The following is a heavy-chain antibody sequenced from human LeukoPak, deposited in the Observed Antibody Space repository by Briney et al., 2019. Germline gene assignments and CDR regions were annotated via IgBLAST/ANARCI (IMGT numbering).Heavy chain of an antibody. J-gene: IGHJ4*02. Sequence: QPGGSLRLSCAASGFTFSSYAMHWVRQAPGKGLEWVAVISYDGSNKYYADSVKGRFTISRDNSKNTLYLQMNSLRADDTAVYYCAKQRSGGSGWCMDYWGQGTLVTVSS. V-gene: IGHV3-30-3*02. CDR2: ISYDGSNK. D-gene: IGHD6-19*01. CDR3: AKQRSGGSGWCMDY. CDR1: GFTFSSYA.